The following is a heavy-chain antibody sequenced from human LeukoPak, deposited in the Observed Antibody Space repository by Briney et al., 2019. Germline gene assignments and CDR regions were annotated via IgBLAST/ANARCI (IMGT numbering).Heavy chain of an antibody. V-gene: IGHV1-18*01. CDR2: ISAYNGNT. CDR1: GYTFTSYG. D-gene: IGHD2-2*01. J-gene: IGHJ1*01. Sequence: ASVKVSCKASGYTFTSYGISWVRQAPGQGLEWMGWISAYNGNTNYAQKLQGRVTMTTDTSTSTAYMELSSLRSEDTAVYYCARTMAYCSSTSCYRDFQHWGQGTLVTVSS. CDR3: ARTMAYCSSTSCYRDFQH.